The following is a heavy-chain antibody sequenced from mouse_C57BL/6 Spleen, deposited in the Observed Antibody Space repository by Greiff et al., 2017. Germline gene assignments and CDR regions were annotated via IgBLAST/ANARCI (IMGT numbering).Heavy chain of an antibody. J-gene: IGHJ3*01. D-gene: IGHD2-4*01. CDR3: ARRGDDYAAWFAY. CDR2: INPNNGGT. V-gene: IGHV1-18*01. Sequence: VQLQQSGPELVKPGASVKIPCKASGYTFTDYNMDWVKQSHGKSLEWIGDINPNNGGTIYNQKFKGKATLTVDKSSSTAYMELRSLTSEDTAVYYCARRGDDYAAWFAYWGQGTLVTVSA. CDR1: GYTFTDYN.